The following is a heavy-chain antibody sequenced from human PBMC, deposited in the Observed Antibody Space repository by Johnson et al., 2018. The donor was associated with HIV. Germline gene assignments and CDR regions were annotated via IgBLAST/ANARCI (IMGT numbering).Heavy chain of an antibody. CDR1: RFTFSSYA. CDR3: ARGSYDGDAFDI. D-gene: IGHD1-26*01. V-gene: IGHV3-30*14. J-gene: IGHJ3*02. Sequence: QVQLVESGGGVVQPGRSLRLSCAASRFTFSSYAMHWVRQAPSKGLEWVAIISYDGSNKNYADSVKGRFTISRENAKNSLYLQVNSLRAGDTALYYCARGSYDGDAFDIWGQGTMVTVSS. CDR2: ISYDGSNK.